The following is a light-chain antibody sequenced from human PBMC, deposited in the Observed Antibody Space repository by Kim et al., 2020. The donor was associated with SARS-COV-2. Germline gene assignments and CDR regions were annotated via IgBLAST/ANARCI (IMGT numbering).Light chain of an antibody. CDR3: SSYAGSNNYV. Sequence: QSALTQPPSASGSPGQSVTISCTGTSSDVGNYNSVSWYQQHPGKAPKLMIYEVTKRPSGVPDRFSGSKSGNTASLTVSGLQAEDEAEYCSSYAGSNNYVSGTGTKVTVL. J-gene: IGLJ1*01. CDR2: EVT. V-gene: IGLV2-8*01. CDR1: SSDVGNYNS.